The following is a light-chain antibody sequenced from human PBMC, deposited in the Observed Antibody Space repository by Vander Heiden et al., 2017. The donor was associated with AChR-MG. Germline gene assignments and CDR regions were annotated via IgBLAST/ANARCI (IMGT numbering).Light chain of an antibody. CDR3: QTWDSGTAV. CDR1: SLGDKY. V-gene: IGLV3-1*01. CDR2: QDT. J-gene: IGLJ1*01. Sequence: SDELSQSPPVSVYPGKKDTIACSGDSLGDKYACWYQQKPGRSLLLVIFQDTKRPSGIPERFSGSNSGDTATLTISGTQAMDEADYYCQTWDSGTAVFGTGTKVTVL.